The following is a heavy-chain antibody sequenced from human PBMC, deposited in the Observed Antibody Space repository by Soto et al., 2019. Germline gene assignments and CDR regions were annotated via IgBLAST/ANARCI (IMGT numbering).Heavy chain of an antibody. D-gene: IGHD1-1*01. J-gene: IGHJ4*02. Sequence: ASVKVSCKASGYSFTSYDITWVRQAPGQGLEWMGWISTKGANTNYADKFRGRVSLTTDTSTNTAYMDVRSLHSDDTAVYYCANFTTGTIHFAYWGQGTQVTVSS. V-gene: IGHV1-18*04. CDR3: ANFTTGTIHFAY. CDR2: ISTKGANT. CDR1: GYSFTSYD.